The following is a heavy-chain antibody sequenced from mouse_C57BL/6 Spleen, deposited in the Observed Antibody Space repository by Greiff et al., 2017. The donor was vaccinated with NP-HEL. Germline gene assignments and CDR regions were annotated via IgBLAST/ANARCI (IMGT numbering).Heavy chain of an antibody. V-gene: IGHV3-6*01. CDR2: ISYDGSN. CDR3: ARVDYYGSSLYFDY. CDR1: GYSITSGYY. D-gene: IGHD1-1*01. J-gene: IGHJ2*01. Sequence: EVQLQESGPGLVKPSQSLSLTCSVTGYSITSGYYWNWIRQFPGNKLEWMGYISYDGSNNYNPSLKNRISITRDTSKNQFFLKLNSVTTEDTATYYCARVDYYGSSLYFDYWGQGTTLTVSS.